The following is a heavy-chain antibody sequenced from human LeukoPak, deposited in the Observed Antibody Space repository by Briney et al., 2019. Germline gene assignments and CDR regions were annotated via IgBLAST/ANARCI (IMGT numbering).Heavy chain of an antibody. D-gene: IGHD2-2*01. CDR2: MSSSGSYI. CDR3: VRDHAGYCDTTGCYSDAFDL. J-gene: IGHJ3*01. V-gene: IGHV3-21*01. Sequence: GGSLRLSCAASGFTFNRYSMNWVHQAPGKGLEWVSSMSSSGSYIYYAASVKGRFTISRDNAKNSLHLQMNSLRAEDTAVYYCVRDHAGYCDTTGCYSDAFDLWGQGTMVTVSS. CDR1: GFTFNRYS.